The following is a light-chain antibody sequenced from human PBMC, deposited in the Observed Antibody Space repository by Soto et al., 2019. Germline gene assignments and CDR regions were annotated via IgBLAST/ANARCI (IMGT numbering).Light chain of an antibody. J-gene: IGLJ1*01. CDR2: EDS. V-gene: IGLV2-14*01. CDR1: SSDVGGYNY. CDR3: NSYTSKSTEV. Sequence: QSALTQPASVSGAPGQSITISCTGTSSDVGGYNYASWYQQHPGKAPKLIIYEDSNRPSGVSNRFSGSKSGNTASLTISGLQAEDEADYYCNSYTSKSTEVFGTGTKLTVL.